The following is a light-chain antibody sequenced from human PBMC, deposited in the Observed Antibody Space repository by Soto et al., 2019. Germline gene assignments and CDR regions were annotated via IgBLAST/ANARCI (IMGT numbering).Light chain of an antibody. CDR2: WAS. CDR3: QQYYSSPET. Sequence: DIVMTQSPDSVAVSLGERATINCKSSQSVLLRSDNKNYLAWYQHKSGQPPKLLIYWASTRESGVPDRFSGSGSGTDFTLAISSLQAEDVAVYYCQQYYSSPETFGQWTKLEIK. J-gene: IGKJ2*01. CDR1: QSVLLRSDNKNY. V-gene: IGKV4-1*01.